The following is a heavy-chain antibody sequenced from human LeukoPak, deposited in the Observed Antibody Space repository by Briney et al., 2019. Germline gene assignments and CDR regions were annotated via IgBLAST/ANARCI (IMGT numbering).Heavy chain of an antibody. Sequence: GESLKISCKGSGYSFTSYWIGWVRQMPGKGLEWMGIIYPGDSDTRYSPSFQGQVTISADKSISTAYLQWSSLKASDTAMYYGAAPHVGGGSPKPIKSSFDYGGKGPLVTSSS. CDR2: IYPGDSDT. CDR1: GYSFTSYW. V-gene: IGHV5-51*01. J-gene: IGHJ4*02. D-gene: IGHD1-26*01. CDR3: AAPHVGGGSPKPIKSSFDY.